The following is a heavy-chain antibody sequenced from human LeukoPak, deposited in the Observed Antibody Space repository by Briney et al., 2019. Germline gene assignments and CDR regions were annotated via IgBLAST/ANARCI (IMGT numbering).Heavy chain of an antibody. V-gene: IGHV1-8*01. D-gene: IGHD6-6*01. Sequence: ASVKVSCKASGYTFTSYDINWVRQAPGQGLEWMGWMNPNSGNTGYAQKFQGRVTMTRNTSISTAYMELSSLRSEDTAVYYCARAPLTARHLPTDYYYYMDVWGKGTTVTVSS. CDR1: GYTFTSYD. J-gene: IGHJ6*03. CDR2: MNPNSGNT. CDR3: ARAPLTARHLPTDYYYYMDV.